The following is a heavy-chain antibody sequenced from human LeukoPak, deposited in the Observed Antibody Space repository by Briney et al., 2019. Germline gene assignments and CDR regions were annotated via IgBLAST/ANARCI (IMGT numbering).Heavy chain of an antibody. D-gene: IGHD6-13*01. CDR3: AREEDGYSSSWYESHAFDI. CDR2: IKQDGSEK. CDR1: GFTFRSSW. Sequence: PGGSLRLSCAASGFTFRSSWMSWVRQAPGKGLEWVANIKQDGSEKYYVDSVKGRFTISRDNAKNSLYLQMNSLRAEDTAVYYCAREEDGYSSSWYESHAFDIWGQGTMVTVSS. J-gene: IGHJ3*02. V-gene: IGHV3-7*01.